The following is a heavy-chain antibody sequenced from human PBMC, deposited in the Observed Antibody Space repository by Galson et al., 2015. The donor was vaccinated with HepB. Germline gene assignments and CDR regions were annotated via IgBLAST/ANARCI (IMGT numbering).Heavy chain of an antibody. D-gene: IGHD2-2*01. V-gene: IGHV3-23*01. CDR2: IVGSGGNT. CDR3: AKGLLSRFDP. J-gene: IGHJ5*02. Sequence: SLRLSCAASGFTFTTYAISWVRQAPGKGPEWVSGIVGSGGNTYYADSVKGRFTISRDKSNNTLYLQMSSLRADDTAVYHCAKGLLSRFDPWGQGTLVTVSS. CDR1: GFTFTTYA.